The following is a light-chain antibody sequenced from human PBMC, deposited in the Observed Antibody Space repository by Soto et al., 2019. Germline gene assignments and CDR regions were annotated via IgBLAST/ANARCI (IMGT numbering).Light chain of an antibody. CDR1: QSVKSN. Sequence: VVMTQSPGTLSVSPGESATLSCTASQSVKSNLAWYQQKVGQAPRLLIYGASTRAAGIPARFSASGSGTDFTLTISSLQSEDFAVYYCQQYDNWGTFGPGTKVDFK. J-gene: IGKJ3*01. CDR2: GAS. CDR3: QQYDNWGT. V-gene: IGKV3-15*01.